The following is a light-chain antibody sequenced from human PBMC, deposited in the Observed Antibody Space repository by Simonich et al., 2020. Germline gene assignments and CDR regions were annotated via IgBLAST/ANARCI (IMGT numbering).Light chain of an antibody. CDR2: EVS. V-gene: IGKV2D-29*02. Sequence: DIVMTQTPLSLSVTPGQPASLSCQSSQSLLLSDGKTYLYWYLQKPGQYPQLLIYEVSNRFSGVPERCSGSGSGTDFTLKISRVEAEDVGVYYCMQRIQLPPRYTFGQGTKLEIK. J-gene: IGKJ2*01. CDR3: MQRIQLPPRYT. CDR1: QSLLLSDGKTY.